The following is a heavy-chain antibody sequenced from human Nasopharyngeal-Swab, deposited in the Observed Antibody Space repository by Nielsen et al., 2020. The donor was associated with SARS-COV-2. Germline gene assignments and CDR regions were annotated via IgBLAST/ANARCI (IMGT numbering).Heavy chain of an antibody. J-gene: IGHJ4*02. CDR3: ARPPGYCSGGSCYS. CDR1: GNTFSSYS. D-gene: IGHD2-15*01. V-gene: IGHV3-21*01. Sequence: SCKASGNTFSSYSMNWVRQAPGKGLEWVSSISSSSSYIYYADSVKGRFTISRDNAKNSLYLQMNSLRAEDTAVYYCARPPGYCSGGSCYSWGQGTLVTVSS. CDR2: ISSSSSYI.